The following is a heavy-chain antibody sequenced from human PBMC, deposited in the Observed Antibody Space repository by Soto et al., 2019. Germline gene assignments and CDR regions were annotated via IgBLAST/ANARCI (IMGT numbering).Heavy chain of an antibody. CDR2: ISYDGSNK. Sequence: RRLSCAASGFTFSSYAMHWVRQAPGKGLEWVAGISYDGSNKYYADSVKGRFTISRDNSKNTLYLQMNSLRAEDTAVYYCARDRGVVMTTHYYGMDVWGQGTTVTVSS. CDR3: ARDRGVVMTTHYYGMDV. D-gene: IGHD3-22*01. CDR1: GFTFSSYA. J-gene: IGHJ6*02. V-gene: IGHV3-30-3*01.